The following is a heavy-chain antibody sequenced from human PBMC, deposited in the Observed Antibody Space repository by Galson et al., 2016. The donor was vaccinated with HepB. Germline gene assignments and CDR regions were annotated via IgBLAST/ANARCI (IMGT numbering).Heavy chain of an antibody. J-gene: IGHJ4*02. D-gene: IGHD3/OR15-3a*01. Sequence: SLRLSCAASGLTFSNYAMSWVRQAPGKGLEWVSSISGSAASIYCAESVKGHFTISRDNSKNTVYLQMNSLRPEDSGVYYCAKASRRGMISKYYFDFWGQGTRVTVSS. CDR1: GLTFSNYA. CDR3: AKASRRGMISKYYFDF. V-gene: IGHV3-23*01. CDR2: ISGSAASI.